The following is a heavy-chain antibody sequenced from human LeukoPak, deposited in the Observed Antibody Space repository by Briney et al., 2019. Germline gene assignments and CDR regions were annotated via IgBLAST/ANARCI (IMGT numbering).Heavy chain of an antibody. V-gene: IGHV3-53*01. Sequence: QSGGPLRLSCVVSGFTVSSDLMNWVRQAPGKGLEWVSAMNSGGDTYYADSVRGRFIISRDKSRNTPYLQMNSLRVDDTAVYYCARDRAWNYFDYWGQGTLVTVSS. D-gene: IGHD3-3*01. J-gene: IGHJ4*02. CDR2: MNSGGDT. CDR3: ARDRAWNYFDY. CDR1: GFTVSSDL.